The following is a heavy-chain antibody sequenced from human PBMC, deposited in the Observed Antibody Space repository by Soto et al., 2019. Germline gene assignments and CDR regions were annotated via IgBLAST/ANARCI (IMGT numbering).Heavy chain of an antibody. J-gene: IGHJ4*02. CDR1: GFTFSSFW. D-gene: IGHD3-10*01. Sequence: GGSLRLSCAASGFTFSSFWMSWVRQAPGKGLEWVANIKTDGSETHYVDSVKGRFTIPRDNPKTSLFLQMNSLRVEDTAVYFCTSDRYPRFYHGSGSYPYYWGQGTPVTVSS. CDR3: TSDRYPRFYHGSGSYPYY. V-gene: IGHV3-7*03. CDR2: IKTDGSET.